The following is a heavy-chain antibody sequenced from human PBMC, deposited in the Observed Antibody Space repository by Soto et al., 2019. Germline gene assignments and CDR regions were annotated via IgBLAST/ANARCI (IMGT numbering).Heavy chain of an antibody. V-gene: IGHV3-33*01. CDR3: SREVVPAAMGAFDS. J-gene: IGHJ3*02. CDR2: IWYDGSNK. D-gene: IGHD2-2*01. Sequence: GGSLRLSCAASGFTFSSYGMHWVRQAPGKGLEWVAVIWYDGSNKYYADSVKGRFTISRDNSKNTLYLQMNSLRAEDTAVYYCSREVVPAAMGAFDSWGQGTMVIFSS. CDR1: GFTFSSYG.